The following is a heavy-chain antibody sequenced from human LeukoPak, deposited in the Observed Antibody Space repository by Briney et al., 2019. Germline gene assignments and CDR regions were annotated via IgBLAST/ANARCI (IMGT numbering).Heavy chain of an antibody. J-gene: IGHJ4*02. V-gene: IGHV3-53*01. CDR3: ATLDRFTDY. Sequence: GGSLRLSCAASGFTVSSNYMSWVRQAPGKGLEWVSVIYSGGSTYYADSVKGRFTISRDKVKNTLYLQMNNLRVEDTAVYYCATLDRFTDYWGQGTLVTVSS. CDR2: IYSGGST. D-gene: IGHD1-1*01. CDR1: GFTVSSNY.